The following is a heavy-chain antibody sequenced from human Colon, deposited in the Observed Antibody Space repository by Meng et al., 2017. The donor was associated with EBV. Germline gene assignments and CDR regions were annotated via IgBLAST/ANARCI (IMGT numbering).Heavy chain of an antibody. Sequence: QLQRQESGPGLVKPSETLSLTCSVSGDSVSKKNKYWGWIRQPPGKGLEWIGNIYYSGRTNYNPSLTSRVAISVDTSKNQFSLRLNSVTAADSAIYSCARGDLDGDCYYCLDFWGQGALVTVSS. CDR3: ARGDLDGDCYYCLDF. V-gene: IGHV4-39*07. D-gene: IGHD2-21*02. J-gene: IGHJ4*02. CDR2: IYYSGRT. CDR1: GDSVSKKNKY.